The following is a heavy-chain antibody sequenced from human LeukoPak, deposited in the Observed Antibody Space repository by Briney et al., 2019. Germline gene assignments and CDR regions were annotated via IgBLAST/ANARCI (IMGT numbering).Heavy chain of an antibody. D-gene: IGHD1-26*01. CDR2: INSDGSTT. V-gene: IGHV3-74*01. J-gene: IGHJ5*02. CDR3: TRDRWELHNCFGR. CDR1: GFTLRSYW. Sequence: PGGSLRHSCAGSGFTLRSYWMHWGLQAPGKGLVWVSRINSDGSTTTYADSVKGRFTISRDNAKNTVYLQMNSLRVEDTAVYYCTRDRWELHNCFGRWGPVTLVTVSS.